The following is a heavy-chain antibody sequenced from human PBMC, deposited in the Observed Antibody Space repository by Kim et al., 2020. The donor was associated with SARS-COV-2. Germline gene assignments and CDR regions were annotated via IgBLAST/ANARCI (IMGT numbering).Heavy chain of an antibody. J-gene: IGHJ5*02. CDR1: GGAFGSSSC. D-gene: IGHD6-19*01. CDR3: ARGVSSAWTLRPWFDP. Sequence: SETLSLTCVVSGGAFGSSSCWSWVRQPPGKGLEWIGEIDHSGTTTYNPSLKSRVTISVDESKTHFSLRLMSVTAADTAVYYCARGVSSAWTLRPWFDPWGQGTLVTVSS. CDR2: IDHSGTT. V-gene: IGHV4-4*02.